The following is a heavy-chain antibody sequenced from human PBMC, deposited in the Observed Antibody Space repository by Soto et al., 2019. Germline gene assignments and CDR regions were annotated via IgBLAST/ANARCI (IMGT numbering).Heavy chain of an antibody. Sequence: SVKVSCKASGGTFSSYAISWVRQAPGQGLEWMGGIIPIFGTANYAQKFQGRVTITADESTSTAYMELRSLRSDDTAVYYCARDRRRPDYDILTGYSHPTGDYGMDVWG. CDR3: ARDRRRPDYDILTGYSHPTGDYGMDV. V-gene: IGHV1-69*13. D-gene: IGHD3-9*01. CDR1: GGTFSSYA. CDR2: IIPIFGTA. J-gene: IGHJ6*02.